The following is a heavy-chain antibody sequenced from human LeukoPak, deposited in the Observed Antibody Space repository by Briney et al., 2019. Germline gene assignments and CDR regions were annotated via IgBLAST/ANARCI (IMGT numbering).Heavy chain of an antibody. CDR1: GYTFTSYG. Sequence: GASVKVSCKASGYTFTSYGISWVRQAPGQGLEWMGWISAYNGNTNYAQKFQGRVTMTRDTSISTAYMELSRLRSDDTAVYYCARDSTDAFDIWGQGTMVTVSS. V-gene: IGHV1-18*01. J-gene: IGHJ3*02. D-gene: IGHD2-2*01. CDR3: ARDSTDAFDI. CDR2: ISAYNGNT.